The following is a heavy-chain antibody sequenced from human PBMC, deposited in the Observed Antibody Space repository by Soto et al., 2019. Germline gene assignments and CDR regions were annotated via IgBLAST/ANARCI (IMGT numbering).Heavy chain of an antibody. CDR1: GFTFSSYA. D-gene: IGHD6-19*01. Sequence: EVQLLESGGGLVQPGGSLRLSCAASGFTFSSYAMSWVRQAPGKGLEWVSGIGGSGAGTNYADSVKGRFTISRDNSKSTWYLQRSSLRAEETAVYYCAGGGGIAVAGTHLDYWGQGTLVTVSS. J-gene: IGHJ4*02. CDR3: AGGGGIAVAGTHLDY. V-gene: IGHV3-23*01. CDR2: IGGSGAGT.